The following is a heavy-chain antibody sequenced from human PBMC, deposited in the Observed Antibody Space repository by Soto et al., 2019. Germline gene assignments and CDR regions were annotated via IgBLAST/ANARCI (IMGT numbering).Heavy chain of an antibody. CDR1: VFTSSG. CDR2: ISTHNGNT. Sequence: GASVKVSCKASVFTSSGISWVRQAPGPRLELMGWISTHNGNTIYAQKFQGRVIMTMDTSTTTVYMELRSLRPDDTAVYLCAREGILGLFDAYDLGGQGTMVTVSS. CDR3: AREGILGLFDAYDL. D-gene: IGHD1-26*01. V-gene: IGHV1-18*04. J-gene: IGHJ3*01.